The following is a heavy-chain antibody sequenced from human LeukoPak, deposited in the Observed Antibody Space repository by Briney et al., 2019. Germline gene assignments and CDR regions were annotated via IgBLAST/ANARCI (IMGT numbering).Heavy chain of an antibody. J-gene: IGHJ1*01. D-gene: IGHD2-2*01. CDR1: GFTFGTFG. V-gene: IGHV3-30*18. CDR3: ANPLPGGIHDFQH. Sequence: GRSLRLSCAASGFTFGTFGMHWVRQAPGKGLEWVAIISYDGSSEYDADSVKGRFTVSRENSKNTVYLQMNSLRADDTAVYFCANPLPGGIHDFQHWGQGTLVAVSS. CDR2: ISYDGSSE.